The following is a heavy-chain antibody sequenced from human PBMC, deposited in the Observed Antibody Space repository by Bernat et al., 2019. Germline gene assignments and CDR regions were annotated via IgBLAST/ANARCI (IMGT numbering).Heavy chain of an antibody. CDR2: IYHNGRT. J-gene: IGHJ4*02. CDR3: AREGDVDTAMFDC. V-gene: IGHV4-4*02. Sequence: QVQLRESGPGLVKPSGTLSLTCAVSGGSISSSNWWSWVRQPPGKGLEWIGEIYHNGRTNYNPSLKSRVTISVDKSKNQFSLKLSSVTAADTAVYYCAREGDVDTAMFDCWGQGTLVTVSS. CDR1: GGSISSSNW. D-gene: IGHD5-18*01.